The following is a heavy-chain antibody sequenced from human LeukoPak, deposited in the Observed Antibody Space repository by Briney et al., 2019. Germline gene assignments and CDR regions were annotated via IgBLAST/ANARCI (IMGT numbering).Heavy chain of an antibody. Sequence: PSETLSLTCTVSGGSISSYYWSWIRQPAGKGLEWIGRIYTSGSTNYNPSLKSRVTISVDTSKNQFSLKLSSVTAADTAVYYCARAGHSGSSQDGDWEFDYWGQGTLVTVSS. V-gene: IGHV4-4*07. D-gene: IGHD1-26*01. CDR2: IYTSGST. CDR3: ARAGHSGSSQDGDWEFDY. J-gene: IGHJ4*02. CDR1: GGSISSYY.